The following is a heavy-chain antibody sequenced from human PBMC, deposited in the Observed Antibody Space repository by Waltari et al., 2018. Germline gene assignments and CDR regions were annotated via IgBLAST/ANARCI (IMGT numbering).Heavy chain of an antibody. Sequence: QVQLVQSGAEVKKPGSSVKVSCKASGGTFSSYAISWVRQAPGQGLEWMGGIIRMCGTANYAQKFQGRVTMTADESTSTAYMELSSLRSEDTAVYYCARVKLVPAAHYYYYMDVWGKGTTVTISS. D-gene: IGHD2-2*01. CDR3: ARVKLVPAAHYYYYMDV. J-gene: IGHJ6*03. V-gene: IGHV1-69*12. CDR1: GGTFSSYA. CDR2: IIRMCGTA.